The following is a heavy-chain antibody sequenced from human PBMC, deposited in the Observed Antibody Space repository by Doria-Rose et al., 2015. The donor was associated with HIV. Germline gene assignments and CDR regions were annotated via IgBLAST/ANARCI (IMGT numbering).Heavy chain of an antibody. Sequence: QITLKESGPVLVKPTETLTLTCTVSGVSLSSPGMGVSWIRQPPGKALEWPANIFSDDERSYKTSLKSRLTIFSGTSKSQVVLTMTDMDPVDTATYYCARIKSSRWYHKYYFDFWGQGALVIVSA. J-gene: IGHJ4*02. CDR1: GVSLSSPGMG. D-gene: IGHD6-13*01. CDR2: IFSDDER. CDR3: ARIKSSRWYHKYYFDF. V-gene: IGHV2-26*01.